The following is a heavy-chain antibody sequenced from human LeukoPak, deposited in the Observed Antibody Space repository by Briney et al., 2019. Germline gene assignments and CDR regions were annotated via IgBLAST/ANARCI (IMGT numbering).Heavy chain of an antibody. CDR1: GGSISSSNW. V-gene: IGHV4-4*02. Sequence: SETLSLTCAVSGGSISSSNWWSWVRQPPGEAVEWIGEIYHGGSTNYNPSLKSRVTISVDKSKNQFSLKLSSVTAADTAVYYCARPVAGSSVWRPFDDWGQGTLVTVSS. D-gene: IGHD2-2*01. CDR3: ARPVAGSSVWRPFDD. J-gene: IGHJ4*02. CDR2: IYHGGST.